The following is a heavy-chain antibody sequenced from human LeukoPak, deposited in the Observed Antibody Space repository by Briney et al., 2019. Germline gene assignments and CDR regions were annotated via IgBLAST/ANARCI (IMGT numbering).Heavy chain of an antibody. CDR3: ARVRVGGTFYYFDY. V-gene: IGHV4-59*02. D-gene: IGHD2/OR15-2a*01. CDR1: GASVSSYY. CDR2: IYYSGNT. Sequence: SETLSLTCTVSGASVSSYYWSWIRQPPGNGLERIGNIYYSGNTNYNPSPDSRTTLPVDTSNNQFALRLTSVTAADTAVYYCARVRVGGTFYYFDYWGQGTLVTVSS. J-gene: IGHJ4*02.